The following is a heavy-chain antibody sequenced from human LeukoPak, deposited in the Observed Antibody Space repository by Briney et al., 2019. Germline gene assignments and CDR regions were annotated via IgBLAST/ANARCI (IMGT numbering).Heavy chain of an antibody. J-gene: IGHJ4*02. V-gene: IGHV3-7*01. D-gene: IGHD3-16*01. CDR3: ARVPGGLGWADFDY. CDR1: GLTFSGQW. CDR2: IKYDGSEE. Sequence: GGSLRLSCAASGLTFSGQWMNWVRQAPGQGLEWVANIKYDGSEEYYADSVKGRFTISRDNAKNSLYLQMSSLRAEDTAVYYCARVPGGLGWADFDYWGQGTLVTVSS.